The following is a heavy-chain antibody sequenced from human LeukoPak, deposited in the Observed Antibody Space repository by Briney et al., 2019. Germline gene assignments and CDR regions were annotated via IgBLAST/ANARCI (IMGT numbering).Heavy chain of an antibody. Sequence: GGSLRLSCAASGFTFSNYVMHWVRQAPGKGLEWVSLISGSGGSTYYADSVKGRLTIPRDNSKNTVYLQMNSLRAEDTAFYYCAKGSGYSNGDAIDYWGQGTLVTVSS. J-gene: IGHJ4*02. CDR1: GFTFSNYV. CDR2: ISGSGGST. V-gene: IGHV3-23*01. CDR3: AKGSGYSNGDAIDY. D-gene: IGHD5-18*01.